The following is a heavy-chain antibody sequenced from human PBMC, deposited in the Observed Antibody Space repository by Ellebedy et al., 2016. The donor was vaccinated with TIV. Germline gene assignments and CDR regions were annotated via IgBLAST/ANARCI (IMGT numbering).Heavy chain of an antibody. Sequence: PGGSLRLACAASGFTFTTYIMDWVRQAPWKGLEWVSYISSSSSTINYTDSVKGRFTMSRDNAKSSLYLQMNSLRAEDTAVYYCASRVAGRYCSGGSCYSSDYWGQGTLVTVSS. V-gene: IGHV3-48*01. CDR3: ASRVAGRYCSGGSCYSSDY. CDR1: GFTFTTYI. J-gene: IGHJ4*02. D-gene: IGHD2-15*01. CDR2: ISSSSSTI.